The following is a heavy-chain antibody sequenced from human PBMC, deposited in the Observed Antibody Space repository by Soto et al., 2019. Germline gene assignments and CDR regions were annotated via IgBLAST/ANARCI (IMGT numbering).Heavy chain of an antibody. CDR2: IYYRGST. J-gene: IGHJ4*02. V-gene: IGHV4-59*01. D-gene: IGHD3-16*01. CDR1: GGSISSYY. CDR3: ARRYGGNFDY. Sequence: SETLSLTCTVSGGSISSYYLSWIRQPPGKGLEWIGYIYYRGSTNYNPSLKSRVTISVDTSKNQFSLKLSSVTAADTAVYYCARRYGGNFDYWGQGTLVTVSS.